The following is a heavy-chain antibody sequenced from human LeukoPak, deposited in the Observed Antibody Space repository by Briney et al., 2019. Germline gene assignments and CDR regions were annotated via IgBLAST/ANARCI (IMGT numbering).Heavy chain of an antibody. D-gene: IGHD6-19*01. CDR2: ISAYNGNT. J-gene: IGHJ4*02. Sequence: ASVKVSCKASGYTFTIYGISWVRQAPGQGLEWMGWISAYNGNTNYAQKLQGRVTMTTDTSTSTAYMELRSLGSDDTAVYYCARDLYRYSSGSSSDDYWGQGTLVTVSS. CDR1: GYTFTIYG. V-gene: IGHV1-18*01. CDR3: ARDLYRYSSGSSSDDY.